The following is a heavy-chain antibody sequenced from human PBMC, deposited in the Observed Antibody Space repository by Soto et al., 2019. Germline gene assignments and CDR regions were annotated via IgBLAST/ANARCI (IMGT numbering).Heavy chain of an antibody. Sequence: PGGSLRLSCAASGFTFSKYAMMWVRQAPGKGLEWVAGILGSGGTYHAESVKGRFTISTDNSLSTLYLQMDFLRADDTAVYYCAKDAVYGDGFWLPESWGQGTLVTVSS. CDR3: AKDAVYGDGFWLPES. D-gene: IGHD4-17*01. CDR1: GFTFSKYA. J-gene: IGHJ5*02. V-gene: IGHV3-23*01. CDR2: ILGSGGT.